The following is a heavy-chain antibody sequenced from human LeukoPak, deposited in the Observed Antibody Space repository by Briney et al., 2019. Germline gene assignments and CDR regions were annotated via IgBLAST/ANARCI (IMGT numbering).Heavy chain of an antibody. CDR1: GFTFSSYG. CDR3: ARTTAMVTSWFDP. J-gene: IGHJ5*02. Sequence: GRSLRLSCAASGFTFSSYGMHWVRQAPGKGLEWVAVISYDGSNKYYADSVKGRFTISRDNSKNTLYLQMNSLRAEDTAVYYCARTTAMVTSWFDPWGQGTLVTVSS. V-gene: IGHV3-30*03. CDR2: ISYDGSNK. D-gene: IGHD5-18*01.